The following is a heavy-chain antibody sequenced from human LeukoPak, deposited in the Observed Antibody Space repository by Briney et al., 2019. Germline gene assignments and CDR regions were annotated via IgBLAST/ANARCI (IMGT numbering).Heavy chain of an antibody. J-gene: IGHJ4*02. D-gene: IGHD3-16*02. V-gene: IGHV1-69*13. Sequence: ASVKVSCKASGGTFSSYAISWVRQAPGRGLEWMGGIIPIFGTANYAQKFQGRVTITADESTSTAYMELSSLRSEDTAVYYCARGPLDYVWGSYRHLDYWGQGTLVTVSS. CDR3: ARGPLDYVWGSYRHLDY. CDR2: IIPIFGTA. CDR1: GGTFSSYA.